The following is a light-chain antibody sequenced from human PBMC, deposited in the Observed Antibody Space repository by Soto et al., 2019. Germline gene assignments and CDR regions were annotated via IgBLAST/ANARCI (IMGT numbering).Light chain of an antibody. CDR2: DVS. Sequence: QSALTQPASVSGSPGQSITISCTGTSSDVGGYNYVSWNQQHPGKAPKLMIYDVSNRPSGVSNRFSGSKSGNTASLTICGLQAEDEADYYCSSYTSSSALYVFGTGTKLTVL. CDR3: SSYTSSSALYV. CDR1: SSDVGGYNY. V-gene: IGLV2-14*01. J-gene: IGLJ1*01.